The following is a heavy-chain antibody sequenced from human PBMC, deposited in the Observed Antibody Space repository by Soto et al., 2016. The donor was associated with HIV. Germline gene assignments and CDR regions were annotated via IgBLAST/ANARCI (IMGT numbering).Heavy chain of an antibody. CDR3: AKLFLFSSGVVKDYYYGMDV. D-gene: IGHD3-16*01. J-gene: IGHJ6*02. Sequence: EVQLLESGGGLVQPGGSLRLSCAASGFTFSSYAMSWVRQAPGKGLEWVSAISGSGGSTYYADSVKGRFTISRDNSKNTLYLQMNSLRAEDTAVYYCAKLFLFSSGVVKDYYYGMDVWGQGTTVTVSS. CDR2: ISGSGGST. V-gene: IGHV3-23*01. CDR1: GFTFSSYA.